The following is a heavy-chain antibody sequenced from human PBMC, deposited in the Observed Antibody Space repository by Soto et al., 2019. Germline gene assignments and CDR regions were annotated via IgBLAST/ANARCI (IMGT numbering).Heavy chain of an antibody. J-gene: IGHJ5*02. CDR2: IYWDDDK. CDR1: GFSLSTSGVG. D-gene: IGHD3-16*02. CDR3: AHTYDYVWGSYRSGWFDP. Sequence: SGPTLVNPTQTLTLTCTFSGFSLSTSGVGVGWIRQPPGKALEWLALIYWDDDKRYSPSLKSRLTITKDTSKNQVVLTMTNMDPVDTATYYCAHTYDYVWGSYRSGWFDPWGQGTLVTVSS. V-gene: IGHV2-5*02.